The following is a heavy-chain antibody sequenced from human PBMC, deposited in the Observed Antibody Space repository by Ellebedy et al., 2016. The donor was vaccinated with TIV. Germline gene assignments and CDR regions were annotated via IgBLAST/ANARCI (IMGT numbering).Heavy chain of an antibody. CDR3: AKDIRNEDWYFDL. D-gene: IGHD1-1*01. V-gene: IGHV3-9*01. Sequence: SLKISCAASGFTFDDYAMHWVRQAPGQGLEWVSGISLNSGSIGYAESVKGRFTLSRDNAKNSLYLQMNSLRAEDTALYYCAKDIRNEDWYFDLWGRGTLVTVSS. J-gene: IGHJ2*01. CDR1: GFTFDDYA. CDR2: ISLNSGSI.